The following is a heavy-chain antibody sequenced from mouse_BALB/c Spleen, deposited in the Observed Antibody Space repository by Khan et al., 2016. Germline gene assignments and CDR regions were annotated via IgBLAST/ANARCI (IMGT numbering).Heavy chain of an antibody. CDR3: ADALCVY. J-gene: IGHJ3*01. CDR2: IYPGGGDT. V-gene: IGHV1-87*01. CDR1: GYTSANYW. D-gene: IGHD6-1*01. Sequence: QVQLQQSGAELARPGASVRLSCKASGYTSANYWMQWVKQRPGQGLEWIGSIYPGGGDTRYSQKFKDKATLTADKSSSSAYMHLSSVASEDSAVYYCADALCVYWGQGTLVTVSA.